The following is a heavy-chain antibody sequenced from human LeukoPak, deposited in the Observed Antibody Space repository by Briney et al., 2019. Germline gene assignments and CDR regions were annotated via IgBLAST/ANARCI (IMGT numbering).Heavy chain of an antibody. D-gene: IGHD5-18*01. CDR1: GGSISSGGYS. CDR3: ARGGPPAQTWIQLWSSVDWFDP. Sequence: SETLSLTCAVSGGSISSGGYSWSWIRQPPGKGLEWIGHIYHSGSTYYNPSLKSRVTISVDRSKNQFSLKLSSVTAADTAVYYCARGGPPAQTWIQLWSSVDWFDPWGQGTLVTVSS. CDR2: IYHSGST. J-gene: IGHJ5*02. V-gene: IGHV4-30-2*01.